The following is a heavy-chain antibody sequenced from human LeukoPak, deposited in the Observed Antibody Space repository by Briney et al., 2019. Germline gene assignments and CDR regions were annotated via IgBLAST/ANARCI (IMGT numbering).Heavy chain of an antibody. J-gene: IGHJ4*02. V-gene: IGHV1-18*01. CDR3: AREISDYYDSSGSQGLGY. D-gene: IGHD3-22*01. CDR2: ISAYNGNT. Sequence: ASVKVSCKASGYTFTNYGITWVRQAPGQGLEWMGWISAYNGNTNYAQRLQGRVTMTTDTSTSTAYMELRSLRSDDTAVYYCAREISDYYDSSGSQGLGYWGQGTLVTVSS. CDR1: GYTFTNYG.